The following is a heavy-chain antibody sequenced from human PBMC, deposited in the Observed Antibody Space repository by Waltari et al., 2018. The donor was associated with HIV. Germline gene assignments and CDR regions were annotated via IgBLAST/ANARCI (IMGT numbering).Heavy chain of an antibody. CDR2: FDPEDDET. Sequence: QVQLVQSGAEVKKPGASVKVSCKVSGHTLSELSMHWVRQVPGKGLEWMGNFDPEDDETIYAQKCQGRVTMTEETSSDTAYMELSSLTSGDTAVYYCATDFSGMVRAYSYYSLDVWGQGTTVTVSS. J-gene: IGHJ6*02. CDR1: GHTLSELS. CDR3: ATDFSGMVRAYSYYSLDV. D-gene: IGHD3-10*01. V-gene: IGHV1-24*01.